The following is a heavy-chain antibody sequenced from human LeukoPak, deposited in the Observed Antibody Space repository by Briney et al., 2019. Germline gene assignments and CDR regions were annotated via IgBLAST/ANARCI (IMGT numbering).Heavy chain of an antibody. D-gene: IGHD4-23*01. CDR3: ASGGNHDY. V-gene: IGHV4-61*01. J-gene: IGHJ4*02. CDR1: GGSISSGSYY. Sequence: SQTLSLTCTVSGGSISSGSYYWSWIRQPPGKGLEWIGYIYYSGSTNYNPSLKSRVTISVDTSKNQFSLKLSSVTAADTAVYYCASGGNHDYWGQGTLVTVSS. CDR2: IYYSGST.